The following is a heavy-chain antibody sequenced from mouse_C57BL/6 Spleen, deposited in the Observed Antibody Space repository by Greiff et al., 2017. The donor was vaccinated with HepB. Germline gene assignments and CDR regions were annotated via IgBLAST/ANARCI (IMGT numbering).Heavy chain of an antibody. V-gene: IGHV5-9-1*02. CDR2: ISSGGDYI. CDR1: GFTFSSYA. Sequence: EVKLVESGEGLVKPGGSLKLSCAASGFTFSSYAMSWVRQTPEKRLEWVAYISSGGDYIYYADTVKGRFTISRDNARNTLYLQMSSLKSEDTAMYYCTREARCPYYFDYWGQGTTLTVSS. CDR3: TREARCPYYFDY. J-gene: IGHJ2*01.